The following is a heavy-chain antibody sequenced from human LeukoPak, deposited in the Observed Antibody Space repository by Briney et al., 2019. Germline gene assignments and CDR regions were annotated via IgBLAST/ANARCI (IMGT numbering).Heavy chain of an antibody. CDR2: INWDGGDT. Sequence: GGSLRLSCAASGFTFGDYAMHWVRQAPGKSLEWVSLINWDGGDTYYADSVRGRFTISRDNSKNSLYLQMNSLKPEDTALYYCAREDSGSYSSNYWGQGTLVTVSS. D-gene: IGHD3-10*01. V-gene: IGHV3-43D*03. CDR3: AREDSGSYSSNY. J-gene: IGHJ4*02. CDR1: GFTFGDYA.